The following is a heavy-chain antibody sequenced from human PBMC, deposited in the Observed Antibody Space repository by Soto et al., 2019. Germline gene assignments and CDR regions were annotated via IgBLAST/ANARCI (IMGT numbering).Heavy chain of an antibody. V-gene: IGHV4-34*01. Sequence: QVQLQQWGAGLLKPSETLSLTCAVYGGSFSGYYWSWIRQPPGQGLEWIGEINHSGSTNYNPSLKSRVTISEDTSKNQCSLKLSSVPDAETAVYYCARGGRRRQSFGYWGQGTLVTVSS. CDR1: GGSFSGYY. J-gene: IGHJ4*02. CDR3: ARGGRRRQSFGY. D-gene: IGHD1-26*01. CDR2: INHSGST.